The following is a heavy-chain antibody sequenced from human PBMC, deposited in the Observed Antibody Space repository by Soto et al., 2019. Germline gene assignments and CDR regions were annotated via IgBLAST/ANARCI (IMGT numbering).Heavy chain of an antibody. CDR2: ISGYNGNT. J-gene: IGHJ4*02. CDR1: GYTFSDYG. D-gene: IGHD3-22*01. CDR3: AIAAYLYDSSAYYYVDY. V-gene: IGHV1-18*01. Sequence: QVQLVQSGAEVKKPGASVKVSCTASGYTFSDYGISWVRQAPGQGLEWMGWISGYNGNTNYAQNLQCRVTMTTDTSTTTAYMEMRSLRSDDTAVYYCAIAAYLYDSSAYYYVDYWGQGTLVTVSS.